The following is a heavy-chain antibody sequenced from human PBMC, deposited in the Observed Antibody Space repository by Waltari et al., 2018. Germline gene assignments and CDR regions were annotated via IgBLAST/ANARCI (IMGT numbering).Heavy chain of an antibody. J-gene: IGHJ6*03. D-gene: IGHD2-2*01. CDR1: GGSFSGYY. Sequence: QVQLQQWGAGLLKPSETLSLTCAVYGGSFSGYYWSWIRQPPGKGLEWIGEIHHSGSTNYNPSLKSRVTISVDTSKNQFSLKLSSVTAADTAVYYCAREPRDIVVVPAAMPGGGNFYYYYMDVWGKGTTVTVSS. V-gene: IGHV4-34*01. CDR3: AREPRDIVVVPAAMPGGGNFYYYYMDV. CDR2: IHHSGST.